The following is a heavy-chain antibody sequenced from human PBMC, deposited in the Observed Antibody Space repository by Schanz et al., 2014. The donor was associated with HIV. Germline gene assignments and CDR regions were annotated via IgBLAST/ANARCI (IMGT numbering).Heavy chain of an antibody. CDR3: TRAYCGADCSRFYYYGTDV. V-gene: IGHV1-69*01. Sequence: QVHLVQSGAEVRRPGASVKVSCKASGYTFTDYFIHWVRQAPGQGLEWMGGIVPIFGTTNYAQRFQGRVSITADESTSTAYMELSGLRSEDTAVYYCTRAYCGADCSRFYYYGTDVWGQGTTVTVSS. CDR2: IVPIFGTT. D-gene: IGHD2-21*02. CDR1: GYTFTDYF. J-gene: IGHJ6*02.